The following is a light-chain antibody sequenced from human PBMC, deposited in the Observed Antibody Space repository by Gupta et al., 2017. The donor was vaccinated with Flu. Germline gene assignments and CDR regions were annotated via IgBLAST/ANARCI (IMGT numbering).Light chain of an antibody. Sequence: DIEMTQSPPSLSASVGDRVTVTCRASQDIRDHIIWYQHKPNEAPRVLISDASTLETGVPSRFSGYGFGTEFTLTISSLQVEDFASYFCQQHNNFPLTFGGGTKLEI. V-gene: IGKV1-33*01. J-gene: IGKJ4*01. CDR2: DAS. CDR3: QQHNNFPLT. CDR1: QDIRDH.